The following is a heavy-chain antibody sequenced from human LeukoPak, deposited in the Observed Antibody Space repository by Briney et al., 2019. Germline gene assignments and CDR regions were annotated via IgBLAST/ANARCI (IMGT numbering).Heavy chain of an antibody. V-gene: IGHV3-74*01. CDR2: INSDGRST. J-gene: IGHJ6*04. Sequence: GGSLRLSCAASGFTLSSYWMHWVRQAPGKGLVWVSRINSDGRSTIYADSVKGRFTISRDNAKNTLYLRMNSLRAEDTAVYYCARATGETRYYGMDVWGKGTTVTVSS. D-gene: IGHD3-10*01. CDR1: GFTLSSYW. CDR3: ARATGETRYYGMDV.